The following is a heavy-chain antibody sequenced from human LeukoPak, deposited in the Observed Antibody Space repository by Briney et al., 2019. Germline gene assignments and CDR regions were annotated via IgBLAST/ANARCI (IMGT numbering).Heavy chain of an antibody. D-gene: IGHD3-3*01. CDR3: ARGHRDYDFWSGWPYYFDY. V-gene: IGHV1-2*02. CDR1: GYTFTGYY. CDR2: INPNSGGT. Sequence: GASVKVSCKASGYTFTGYYMHWVRQAPGHGLEWMGWINPNSGGTNYAQKFQGRVTMTRDTSISTAYMELSRLRSDDTAVYYCARGHRDYDFWSGWPYYFDYWGQGTLVTVSS. J-gene: IGHJ4*02.